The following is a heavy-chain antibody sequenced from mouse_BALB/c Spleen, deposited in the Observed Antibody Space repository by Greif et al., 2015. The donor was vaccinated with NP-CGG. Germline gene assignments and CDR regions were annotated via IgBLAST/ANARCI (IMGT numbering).Heavy chain of an antibody. Sequence: EVQLQQSGAELVKPGASVKLSCTASGFNIKDTYMHWVKQRPEQGLEWIGRIDPANGNTKYDPKFQGKATITADTSSNTAYLQLSSLTSEDTAVYYCASAMITTGYYYAMDYWCQGTSVTVSS. J-gene: IGHJ4*01. CDR3: ASAMITTGYYYAMDY. CDR1: GFNIKDTY. V-gene: IGHV14-3*02. D-gene: IGHD2-4*01. CDR2: IDPANGNT.